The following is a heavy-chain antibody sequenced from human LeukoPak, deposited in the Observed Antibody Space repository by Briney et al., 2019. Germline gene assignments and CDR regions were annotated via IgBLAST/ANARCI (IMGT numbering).Heavy chain of an antibody. D-gene: IGHD3-16*01. CDR1: GFSFSDYW. CDR2: IKGDGSEK. J-gene: IGHJ4*02. V-gene: IGHV3-7*03. Sequence: PGGSLRLSCVASGFSFSDYWMTWVRQAPGKGLEWVANIKGDGSEKYYVNSVKGRFSISRDNSKNTLYLQMNSLRAEDTAVYYCARASPTHGGFDYWGQGTLVTVSS. CDR3: ARASPTHGGFDY.